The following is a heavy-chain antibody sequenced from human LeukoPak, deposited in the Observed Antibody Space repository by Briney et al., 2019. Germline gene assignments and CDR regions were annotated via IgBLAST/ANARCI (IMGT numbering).Heavy chain of an antibody. D-gene: IGHD3-16*01. Sequence: ASVNVSCKASGYTFSSYEITWVRQATGQGLEWMGWMNPNNGKTAYAQGFKGRVTMTRDTSINTAYMELSSLRFEDTAVYYCARAWAPYWGQGTLVTVSS. CDR1: GYTFSSYE. CDR3: ARAWAPY. CDR2: MNPNNGKT. V-gene: IGHV1-8*01. J-gene: IGHJ4*02.